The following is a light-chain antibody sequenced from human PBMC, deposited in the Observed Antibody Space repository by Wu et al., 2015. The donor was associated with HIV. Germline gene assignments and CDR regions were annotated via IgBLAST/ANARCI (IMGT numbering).Light chain of an antibody. J-gene: IGKJ1*01. CDR1: QDINHY. Sequence: DMQMTQSPSSLSASVGDRVTITCRASQDINHYLAWYQQRPGKLPSLLIYDASSGGPSRFSGSGSGTEFTLTISSLQPEDVATYYCQQYKSAPWTFGQGTKVE. CDR2: DAS. CDR3: QQYKSAPWT. V-gene: IGKV1-27*01.